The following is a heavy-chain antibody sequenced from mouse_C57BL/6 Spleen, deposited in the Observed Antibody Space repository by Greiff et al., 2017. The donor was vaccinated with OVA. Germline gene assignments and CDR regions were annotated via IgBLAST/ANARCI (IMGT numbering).Heavy chain of an antibody. D-gene: IGHD3-2*02. CDR3: ARGDSSGYGFAY. V-gene: IGHV1-52*01. J-gene: IGHJ3*01. CDR2: IDPSDSET. Sequence: VQLQQPGAELVRPGSSVKLSCKASGYTFTSYWMHWVKQRPIQGLEWIGNIDPSDSETHYNQKFKDKATLTVDKSSSTAYMQLSGLTSEDSAVYYCARGDSSGYGFAYWGQGTLVTVSA. CDR1: GYTFTSYW.